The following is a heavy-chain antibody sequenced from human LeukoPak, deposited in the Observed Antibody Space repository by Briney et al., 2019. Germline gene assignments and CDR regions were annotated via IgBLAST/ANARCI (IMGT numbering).Heavy chain of an antibody. D-gene: IGHD1-20*01. V-gene: IGHV3-30*18. CDR1: GFTFSSYG. Sequence: PGGSLRLSCAASGFTFSSYGMHWVRQAPGKGLEWVAVISYDGSNKYYADSVKGRFTISRDNAKNSLYLQMNSLRAEDTALYYCAKDYELTGTLIYYFDYWGQGTLVTVSS. CDR3: AKDYELTGTLIYYFDY. J-gene: IGHJ4*02. CDR2: ISYDGSNK.